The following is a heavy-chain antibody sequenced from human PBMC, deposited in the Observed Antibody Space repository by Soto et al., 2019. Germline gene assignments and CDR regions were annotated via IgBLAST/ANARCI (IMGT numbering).Heavy chain of an antibody. CDR1: GFTFSNCA. CDR2: ISGTGRST. D-gene: IGHD6-19*01. Sequence: PVGSLRLSCEASGFTFSNCAMSWVRQAPGKGLEWVSGISGTGRSTFYADSVKDRFTISRDNSKNTVYLQMSSLRAEDTAVYFCAKGNTSGWYFLDYWGQGTLVTVSS. J-gene: IGHJ4*02. V-gene: IGHV3-23*01. CDR3: AKGNTSGWYFLDY.